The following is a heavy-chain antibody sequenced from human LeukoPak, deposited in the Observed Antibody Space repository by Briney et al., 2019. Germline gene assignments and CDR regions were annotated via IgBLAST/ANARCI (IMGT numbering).Heavy chain of an antibody. D-gene: IGHD3-22*01. V-gene: IGHV1-46*01. CDR2: INPSGGST. Sequence: WASVKVSCKSSGYTFTSYYMHWVRQAPGQGLEGMGIINPSGGSTSYAQKFQGRVTTPRDKSTSTVYMELRSLRSEDTAVYYCAREGAGGSGSYLIDYWGQGTLVTVSS. CDR3: AREGAGGSGSYLIDY. CDR1: GYTFTSYY. J-gene: IGHJ4*02.